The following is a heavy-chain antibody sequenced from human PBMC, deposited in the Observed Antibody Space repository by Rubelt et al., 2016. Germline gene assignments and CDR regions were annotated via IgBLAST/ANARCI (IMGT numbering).Heavy chain of an antibody. CDR3: ARGVGPTWWEFDY. D-gene: IGHD2-15*01. V-gene: IGHV4-59*05. Sequence: QVQLQESGPGLVKPSETLSLTCTVSGGSISSYYWSWIRQPPGKGLEWIGSIYYSGSTYYNPSLKSRVTISVDTSKNQFSLKLSSVTAADTAVYYCARGVGPTWWEFDYWGQGTLVTVSS. CDR2: IYYSGST. CDR1: GGSISSYY. J-gene: IGHJ4*02.